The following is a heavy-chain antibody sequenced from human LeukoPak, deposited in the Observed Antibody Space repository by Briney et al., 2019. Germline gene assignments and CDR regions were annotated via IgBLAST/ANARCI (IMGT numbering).Heavy chain of an antibody. D-gene: IGHD2-2*02. CDR2: IGVSGGST. Sequence: PGGSLRLSCAVSGFTFSSYWMTWVRQAPGKGLEWVSAIGVSGGSTFYADSVKGRFTISRDNSKNTLYLLMNSLRAEDTAVYYCAKGDQPLLYGGAFDYWGQGTLVTVSS. CDR3: AKGDQPLLYGGAFDY. CDR1: GFTFSSYW. J-gene: IGHJ4*02. V-gene: IGHV3-23*01.